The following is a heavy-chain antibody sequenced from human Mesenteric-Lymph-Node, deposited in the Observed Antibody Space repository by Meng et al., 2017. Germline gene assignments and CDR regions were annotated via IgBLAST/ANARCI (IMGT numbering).Heavy chain of an antibody. CDR1: GGSFSGYY. V-gene: IGHV4-34*01. J-gene: IGHJ4*02. Sequence: QVQLQQWGAGLLKPSETLSLTCAVYGGSFSGYYWSWIRQPPGKGLEWIGEINHSGSTNYNPSLKSRVTISVDTSKNQFSLKLSSVTAADTAVYYCARCGLYYYDTAGYFPDYWGQGTLVTVSS. CDR2: INHSGST. CDR3: ARCGLYYYDTAGYFPDY. D-gene: IGHD3-22*01.